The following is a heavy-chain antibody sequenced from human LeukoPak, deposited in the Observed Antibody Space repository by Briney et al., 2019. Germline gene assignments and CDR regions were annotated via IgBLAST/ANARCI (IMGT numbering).Heavy chain of an antibody. V-gene: IGHV3-7*01. Sequence: GGSLRLSCAASGFTFSSYWMNWVRQAPGKGLEWVANTKQDGSEKYYVDSVKGRFTISRDNAKNSLYLQMNSLRAEDTAVYYCAISRIAAAGGDAFDIWGQGTMVTVSS. CDR2: TKQDGSEK. CDR1: GFTFSSYW. J-gene: IGHJ3*02. CDR3: AISRIAAAGGDAFDI. D-gene: IGHD6-13*01.